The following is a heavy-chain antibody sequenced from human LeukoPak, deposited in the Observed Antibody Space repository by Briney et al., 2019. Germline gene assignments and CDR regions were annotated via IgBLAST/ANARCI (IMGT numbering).Heavy chain of an antibody. V-gene: IGHV6-1*01. CDR3: ARSAGHFDY. Sequence: SQTLSLTCVITGDSLSINSAAWNWIRQSPSRGLEWLGSTYYRSKWHNDYTLSVKSRITINPDTSKNQFSLQLNSVTPEDMAVYYCARSAGHFDYWGQGTLVTVSS. CDR2: TYYRSKWHN. J-gene: IGHJ4*02. CDR1: GDSLSINSAA.